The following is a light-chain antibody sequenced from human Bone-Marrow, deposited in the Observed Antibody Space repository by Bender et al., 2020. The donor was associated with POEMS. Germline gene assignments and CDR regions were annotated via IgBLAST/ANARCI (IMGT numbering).Light chain of an antibody. CDR2: DVN. Sequence: QSALTQPASVSGSPGQSITISCTGTSSDVGGYNYVSWYQQHPGKAPKLMIYDVNKRPSGVPDRFLGSKSGNTASLTISGLQAEDEADYYCCSYVNSPVVFGGGTKLTVL. CDR3: CSYVNSPVV. CDR1: SSDVGGYNY. J-gene: IGLJ2*01. V-gene: IGLV2-14*03.